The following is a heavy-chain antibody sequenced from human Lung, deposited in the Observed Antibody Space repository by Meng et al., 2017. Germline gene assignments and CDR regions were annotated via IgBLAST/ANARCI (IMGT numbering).Heavy chain of an antibody. V-gene: IGHV3-30*18. Sequence: QVQLVESGGGVVQPGRSLRLSCAASGFTFSSYGMHWVRQAPGKGLEWVAVISYDGSNKYYADSVKGRFTISRDNSKNTLHLQMNSLRAEDTAVYYCAKDLSKQQQLGELDYWGQGTLVTVSS. J-gene: IGHJ4*02. CDR3: AKDLSKQQQLGELDY. CDR2: ISYDGSNK. CDR1: GFTFSSYG. D-gene: IGHD6-13*01.